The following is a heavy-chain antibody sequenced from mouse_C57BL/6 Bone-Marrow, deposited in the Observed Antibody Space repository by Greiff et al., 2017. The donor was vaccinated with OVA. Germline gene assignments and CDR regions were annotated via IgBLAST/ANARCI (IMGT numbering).Heavy chain of an antibody. CDR1: GYSITSGYY. V-gene: IGHV3-6*01. Sequence: EVQLVESGPGLVKPSQSLSLTCSVTGYSITSGYYWNWIRQFPGNKLEWMGYISYDGSNNYNPSLKNRISITRDTSKNQFFLKLNSVTTEDTATYYCAREGDYDGRHAMDYWGQGTSVTVSS. CDR2: ISYDGSN. D-gene: IGHD2-4*01. J-gene: IGHJ4*01. CDR3: AREGDYDGRHAMDY.